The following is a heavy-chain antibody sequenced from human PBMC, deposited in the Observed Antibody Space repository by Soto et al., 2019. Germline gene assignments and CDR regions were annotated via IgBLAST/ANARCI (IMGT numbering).Heavy chain of an antibody. CDR2: INAGNGNT. J-gene: IGHJ5*02. CDR3: ARMTYNWFDP. Sequence: QVQLVQSGAEVKKPGASVKVSCKASGYAFTSYAMDWVRQAPGQRLEWMGWINAGNGNTKYSQKFQGRVTITRDTSASTVYMELSSLRSEDTAVYYCARMTYNWFDPWGQGTLVTVSS. CDR1: GYAFTSYA. V-gene: IGHV1-3*01.